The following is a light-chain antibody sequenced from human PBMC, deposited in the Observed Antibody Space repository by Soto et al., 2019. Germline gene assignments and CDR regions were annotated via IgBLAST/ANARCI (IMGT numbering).Light chain of an antibody. CDR3: QSYDSSLSVV. CDR1: SSNIGAGYD. V-gene: IGLV1-40*01. J-gene: IGLJ2*01. CDR2: GNS. Sequence: QSVLTQPTSVSGAPGQRVTISCTGSSSNIGAGYDVHWYQQLPGTAPKLHIYGNSNRPSGVPDRFSGSKSGTSASLAITGLQAEDEADYYCQSYDSSLSVVFGGGTKVTVL.